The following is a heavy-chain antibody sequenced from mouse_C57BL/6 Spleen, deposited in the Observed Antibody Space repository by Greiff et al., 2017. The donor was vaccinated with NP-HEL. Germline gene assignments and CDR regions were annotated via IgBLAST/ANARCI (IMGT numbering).Heavy chain of an antibody. J-gene: IGHJ4*01. D-gene: IGHD5-5*01. V-gene: IGHV1-55*01. CDR3: ARHYRLGAMDY. CDR2: IYPGSGST. CDR1: GYTFTSYW. Sequence: VQRVESGAELVKPGASVKMSCKASGYTFTSYWITWVKQRPGQGLEWIGDIYPGSGSTNYNEKFKSKATLTVDTSSSTAYMQLSSLTSEDSAVYYCARHYRLGAMDYWGQGTSVTVSS.